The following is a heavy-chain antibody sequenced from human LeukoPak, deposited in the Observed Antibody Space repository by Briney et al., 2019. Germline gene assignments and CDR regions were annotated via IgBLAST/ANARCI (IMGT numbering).Heavy chain of an antibody. D-gene: IGHD2-2*01. V-gene: IGHV3-23*01. CDR3: ACVVVPAAAYYYYGMDV. Sequence: GGSLRLSCAASGFTFSSYAMSWVRQAPGKGLKWVSAISGSGGSTYYADSVKGRFTISRDNSKNTLYLQMNSLRAEDTAVYYCACVVVPAAAYYYYGMDVWGQGTTVTVSS. CDR1: GFTFSSYA. CDR2: ISGSGGST. J-gene: IGHJ6*02.